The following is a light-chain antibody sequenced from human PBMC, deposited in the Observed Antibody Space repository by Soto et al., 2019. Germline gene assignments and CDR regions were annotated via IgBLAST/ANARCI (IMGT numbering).Light chain of an antibody. CDR1: QSVSSK. J-gene: IGKJ1*01. V-gene: IGKV3-15*01. Sequence: EIVLTQSPGTLSVSPGERATLSCRASQSVSSKLAWYQQKPGQAPRLLFYGASTGTTGIPARFSGSGSETEFTLSISSLQSEDFGVYYCQQYNNLQGTFGQGTKVDIK. CDR3: QQYNNLQGT. CDR2: GAS.